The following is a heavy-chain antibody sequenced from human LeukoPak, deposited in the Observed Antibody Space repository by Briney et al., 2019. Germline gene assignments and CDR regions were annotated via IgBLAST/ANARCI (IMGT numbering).Heavy chain of an antibody. V-gene: IGHV4-59*08. CDR3: ARRGGGSRALDY. CDR1: GGSISSYY. Sequence: SETLSLTCTVSGGSISSYYWSWIRQPPGKGLEWIGYIYYSGSTYYNPSLKSRVTISVDTSKNQFSLKLSSVTAADTAVYYCARRGGGSRALDYWGQGTLVTVSS. D-gene: IGHD1-26*01. CDR2: IYYSGST. J-gene: IGHJ4*02.